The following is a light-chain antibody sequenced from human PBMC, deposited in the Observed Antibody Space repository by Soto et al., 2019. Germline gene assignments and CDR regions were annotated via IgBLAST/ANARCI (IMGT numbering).Light chain of an antibody. J-gene: IGKJ1*01. CDR2: AAS. CDR1: TSVSSY. CDR3: QQSGSSPET. Sequence: TLSPATLSRSPSERSTRCGRARTSVSSYLAWYQQKPGHAPRLLIYAASSRATGIPARFSGSGSGTDFTLTISRLQPEDFAAYYCQQSGSSPETFGQGTNADIK. V-gene: IGKV3-20*01.